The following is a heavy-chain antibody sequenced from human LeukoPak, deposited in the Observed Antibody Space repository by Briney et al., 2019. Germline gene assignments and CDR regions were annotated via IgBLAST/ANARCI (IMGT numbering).Heavy chain of an antibody. CDR1: GGTFSSYA. CDR3: ARAPLAFYSGYDDWDFDY. J-gene: IGHJ4*02. CDR2: IIPIFGTA. V-gene: IGHV1-69*13. Sequence: GASVKVSCKASGGTFSSYAISWVRQAPGQGLEWMGGIIPIFGTANYAQKFQGRVTITADESTSTAYMELSSLRSEDTAVYYCARAPLAFYSGYDDWDFDYWGQGTLVTVPS. D-gene: IGHD5-12*01.